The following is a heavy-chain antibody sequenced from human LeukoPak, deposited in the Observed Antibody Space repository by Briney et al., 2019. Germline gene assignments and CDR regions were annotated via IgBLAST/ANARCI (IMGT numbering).Heavy chain of an antibody. CDR3: AKGRGWEASYYYYYMDV. V-gene: IGHV3-30*02. CDR2: IRYDGSNK. J-gene: IGHJ6*03. Sequence: AGGSLRLSCAASGFTFSTYGMHWVRQAPGKGLEWVAFIRYDGSNKYYADSVKGRLTISRDSSKNTLYLQMNSLRAEDTAVYYCAKGRGWEASYYYYYMDVWGKGTTVTVSS. CDR1: GFTFSTYG. D-gene: IGHD1-26*01.